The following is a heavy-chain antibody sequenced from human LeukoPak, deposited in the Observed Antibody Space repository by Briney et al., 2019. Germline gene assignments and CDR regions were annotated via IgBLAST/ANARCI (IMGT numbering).Heavy chain of an antibody. J-gene: IGHJ6*03. Sequence: GGSLRLSCAASGLTFGNYRMKWARQAPGKGLEWVSHISCSCNIIFYADSVTGRFSISRDTATKSLSLQKINLRAEDTAMYYYASGGQPRDTYCYNMDVWGKGTTVTVSS. D-gene: IGHD4-23*01. CDR2: ISCSCNII. CDR1: GLTFGNYR. V-gene: IGHV3-48*01. CDR3: ASGGQPRDTYCYNMDV.